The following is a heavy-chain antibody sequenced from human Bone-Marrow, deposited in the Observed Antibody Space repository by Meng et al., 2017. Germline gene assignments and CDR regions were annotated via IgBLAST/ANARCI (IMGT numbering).Heavy chain of an antibody. V-gene: IGHV3-53*04. Sequence: GGSLRLSCAASGFTVSSNYMSWVRQAPGKGLEWVSVIYSGGSTYYADNVKGRFTISRHNSKNTLYLQMSSLRAEDTAVYYCAKGGFQVNGLLWFGGLWYYFDYWGQGTLVTVSS. D-gene: IGHD3-10*01. CDR3: AKGGFQVNGLLWFGGLWYYFDY. CDR2: IYSGGST. CDR1: GFTVSSNY. J-gene: IGHJ4*02.